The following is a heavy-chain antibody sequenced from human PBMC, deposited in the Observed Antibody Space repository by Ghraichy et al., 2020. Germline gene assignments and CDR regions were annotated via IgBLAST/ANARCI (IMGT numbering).Heavy chain of an antibody. V-gene: IGHV3-73*01. D-gene: IGHD2-21*01. J-gene: IGHJ3*02. CDR2: IRSKANSYAT. CDR1: GFTLSGSA. CDR3: TGGDAILFDI. Sequence: GSLRLSCAASGFTLSGSAIHWVRQASGKGLEWVGRIRSKANSYATAYAASVKGRFTISRDDSKNTAYLQMNSLKTEDTAVYYCTGGDAILFDIWGQGTMVTVSS.